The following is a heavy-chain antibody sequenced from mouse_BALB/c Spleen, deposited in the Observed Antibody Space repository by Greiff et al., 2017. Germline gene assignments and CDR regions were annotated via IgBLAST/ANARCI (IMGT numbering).Heavy chain of an antibody. D-gene: IGHD6-1*01. CDR2: ISSGGSYT. V-gene: IGHV5-6*01. Sequence: EVQLQESGGDLVKPGGSLKLSCAASGFTFSSYGMSWVRQTPDKRLEWVATISSGGSYTYYPDSVKGRFTISRDNAKNTLYLQMSSLKSEDTAMYYCAREDSPFDYWGQGTTLTVSS. CDR1: GFTFSSYG. CDR3: AREDSPFDY. J-gene: IGHJ2*01.